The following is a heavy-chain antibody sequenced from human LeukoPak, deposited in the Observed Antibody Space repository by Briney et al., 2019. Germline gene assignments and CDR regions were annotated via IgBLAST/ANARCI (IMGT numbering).Heavy chain of an antibody. J-gene: IGHJ4*02. Sequence: GGSLRLSCAASGFTVSSNHMSWVRQAPGKGLEWVSVIYSGGSTYYADSVKGRFTISRDNSKNTLYFQMNSLSAEDTAVYYCARDSSGPLYWGQGTLVTVSS. CDR3: ARDSSGPLY. CDR2: IYSGGST. CDR1: GFTVSSNH. D-gene: IGHD6-19*01. V-gene: IGHV3-53*01.